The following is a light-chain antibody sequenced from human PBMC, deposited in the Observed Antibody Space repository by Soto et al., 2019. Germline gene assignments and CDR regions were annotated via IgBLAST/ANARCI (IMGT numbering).Light chain of an antibody. CDR2: EGS. J-gene: IGLJ3*02. Sequence: QSALTQPASVSGSPGQSITISCTGTSNDVGSYNLVSWYQQHPGKAPKLMIYEGSKRPSGVSNRFSGSKSGNTASLTISGLQVEDEAEYFCGSFTTSRIWVFGGGTKLTVL. CDR1: SNDVGSYNL. CDR3: GSFTTSRIWV. V-gene: IGLV2-14*02.